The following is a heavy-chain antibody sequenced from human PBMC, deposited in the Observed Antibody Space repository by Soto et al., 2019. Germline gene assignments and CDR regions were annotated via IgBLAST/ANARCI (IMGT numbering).Heavy chain of an antibody. CDR3: ARQIHTQGFEYYFDS. V-gene: IGHV4-39*01. CDR1: GGSITSSGSA. D-gene: IGHD5-18*01. J-gene: IGHJ4*02. Sequence: SETLSLTCNASGGSITSSGSAWGWIRQSPGKGLEWIGTIDYSGNIYYIPSLKSRITISVDTSKTQFSLKLISVTAAYTVLYYCARQIHTQGFEYYFDSWGQGSLVTVSS. CDR2: IDYSGNI.